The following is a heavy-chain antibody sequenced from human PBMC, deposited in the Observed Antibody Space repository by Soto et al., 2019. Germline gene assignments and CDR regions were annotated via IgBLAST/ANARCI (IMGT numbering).Heavy chain of an antibody. Sequence: GGALRLSCAASGFTFSDYYMSWIRQAPGKGLEWVSYISSSGSTIYYADSVKGRFTISRDNAKNSLYLQMNSLRAEDTAVYYCARDRSSSSWYYYYYGMDVWGPGTTVPVSS. V-gene: IGHV3-11*01. J-gene: IGHJ6*02. D-gene: IGHD6-6*01. CDR2: ISSSGSTI. CDR3: ARDRSSSSWYYYYYGMDV. CDR1: GFTFSDYY.